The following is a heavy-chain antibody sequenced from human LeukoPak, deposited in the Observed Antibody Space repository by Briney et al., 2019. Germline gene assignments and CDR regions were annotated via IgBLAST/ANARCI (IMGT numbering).Heavy chain of an antibody. CDR1: GGSISSYY. D-gene: IGHD3-16*02. CDR2: IYYSGST. J-gene: IGHJ3*02. V-gene: IGHV4-59*08. CDR3: ASHLRLGELSLSLDAFDI. Sequence: PSETLSLTCTVSGGSISSYYWSWIRQPPGKGLEWIGYIYYSGSTNYNPSLKSRVTISVDTSKNQFSLKLSSVTAADTAVYYCASHLRLGELSLSLDAFDIWGQGTMVTVSS.